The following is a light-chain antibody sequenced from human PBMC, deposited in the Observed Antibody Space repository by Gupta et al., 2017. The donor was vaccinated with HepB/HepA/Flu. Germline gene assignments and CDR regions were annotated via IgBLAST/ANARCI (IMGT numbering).Light chain of an antibody. CDR2: GNS. CDR1: SSNIGAGYD. J-gene: IGLJ2*01. CDR3: QSYDSSLSGSV. Sequence: QSVLTQPPSVSGAPWQSVTISCTGSSSNIGAGYDVHWYQQLPGTAPKLLIYGNSNRPSGVPDRFSGSKSGTSASLAITGLQAEDEADYYCQSYDSSLSGSVFGGGTKLTVL. V-gene: IGLV1-40*01.